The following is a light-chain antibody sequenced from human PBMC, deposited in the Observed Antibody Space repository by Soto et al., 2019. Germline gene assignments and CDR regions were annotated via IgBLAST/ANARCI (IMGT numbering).Light chain of an antibody. J-gene: IGKJ2*01. CDR2: GAS. CDR1: QSVSSSY. Sequence: EIVLTQSPGTLSLSPGERATLSCRASQSVSSSYLAWYQQKPGQTPRLLIYGASSRATGIPDRFSGSGSGTDFTLTISRLEPEEFAVYYCQQYRSSPPYTFGPGTKLEIK. CDR3: QQYRSSPPYT. V-gene: IGKV3-20*01.